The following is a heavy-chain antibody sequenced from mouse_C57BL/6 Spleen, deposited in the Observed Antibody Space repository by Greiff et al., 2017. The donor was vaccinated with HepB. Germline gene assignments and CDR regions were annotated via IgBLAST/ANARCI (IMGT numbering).Heavy chain of an antibody. Sequence: EVQLVESGGDLVKPGGSLKLSCAASGFTFSSYGMSWVRQTPDKRLEWVATISSGGSYTYYPDSVKGRFTISRDNAKNTLYLQMSSLKSEDTAMYYCARLGIYYGNYGYFDVWGTGTTVTVSS. D-gene: IGHD2-1*01. V-gene: IGHV5-6*01. CDR3: ARLGIYYGNYGYFDV. J-gene: IGHJ1*03. CDR1: GFTFSSYG. CDR2: ISSGGSYT.